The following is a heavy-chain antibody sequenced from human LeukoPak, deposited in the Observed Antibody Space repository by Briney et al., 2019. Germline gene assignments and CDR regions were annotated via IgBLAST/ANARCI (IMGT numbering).Heavy chain of an antibody. CDR2: IYYSGST. J-gene: IGHJ4*02. Sequence: SETLSLTCTVSGGSISSGDYYWSWIRQPAGKGLEWIGYIYYSGSTYYNPSLKSRVTISVDTSKNQFSLKLSSVTAADTAVYYCARDGDSSPFDYWGQGTLVTVSS. CDR1: GGSISSGDYY. V-gene: IGHV4-30-4*01. D-gene: IGHD3-22*01. CDR3: ARDGDSSPFDY.